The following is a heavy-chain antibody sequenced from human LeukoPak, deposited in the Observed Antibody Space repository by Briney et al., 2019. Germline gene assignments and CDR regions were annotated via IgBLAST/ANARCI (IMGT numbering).Heavy chain of an antibody. D-gene: IGHD3-22*01. CDR2: IKDDGSQK. CDR1: GFTFRNYW. V-gene: IGHV3-7*01. J-gene: IGHJ4*02. Sequence: PGGSLRLSCAASGFTFRNYWMTWVRQAPGKGLEWVANIKDDGSQKYYVDSVKGRFTISRDNGKNSLYLQMNTLRAEDTAVYFCARDHHIGYYFYWGQGTVVTVSS. CDR3: ARDHHIGYYFY.